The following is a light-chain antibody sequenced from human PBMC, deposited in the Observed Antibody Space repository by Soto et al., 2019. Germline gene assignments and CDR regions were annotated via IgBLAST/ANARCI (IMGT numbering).Light chain of an antibody. CDR2: ALS. J-gene: IGKJ4*01. Sequence: DIQMSQSPSTLSASVGDRGNITCRASRSLTRWMAWYQQKPGKAPKXMIYALSSLPSGVPSRFSGSGSGTDFTLTISSLQPEDVATYYCQQSYTTPLTLGGGTKVDIK. V-gene: IGKV1-39*01. CDR1: RSLTRW. CDR3: QQSYTTPLT.